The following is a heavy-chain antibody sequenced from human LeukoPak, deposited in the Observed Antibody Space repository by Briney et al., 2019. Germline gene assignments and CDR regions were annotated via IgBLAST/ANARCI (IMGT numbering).Heavy chain of an antibody. J-gene: IGHJ4*02. CDR1: GFTFDDYA. Sequence: GGSLRLSCAASGFTFDDYAMHWVRQAPGKGLEWVSGISWNSGSIGYADSVKGRFTISRDNAKNSLYLQMNSLRAEDTAVYYCARDPAVAGTGKKAHDYWGQGTLVTVSS. D-gene: IGHD6-19*01. CDR3: ARDPAVAGTGKKAHDY. CDR2: ISWNSGSI. V-gene: IGHV3-9*01.